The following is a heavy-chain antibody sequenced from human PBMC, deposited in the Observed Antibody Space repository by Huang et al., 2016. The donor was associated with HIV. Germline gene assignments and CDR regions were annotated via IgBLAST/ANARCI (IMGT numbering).Heavy chain of an antibody. CDR2: IYYNGNT. J-gene: IGHJ6*02. CDR1: GGSLSDYH. CDR3: ARVKRGHGYAWDYYGLDV. D-gene: IGHD3-16*01. Sequence: QVQLHQWGAGLVKPSETLSLTCAVYGGSLSDYHWSWVRPPQGKGLEWIGEIYYNGNTNNNPSLKGRVIMSIDTSKNQFSLKMWSATAADTAVYYCARVKRGHGYAWDYYGLDVWGQGTTVFVS. V-gene: IGHV4-34*01.